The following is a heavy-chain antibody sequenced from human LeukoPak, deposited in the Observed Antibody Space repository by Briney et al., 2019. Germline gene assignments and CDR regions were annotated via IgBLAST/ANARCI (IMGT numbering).Heavy chain of an antibody. CDR2: IRSKAFGATT. D-gene: IGHD4-11*01. J-gene: IGHJ1*01. V-gene: IGHV3-49*04. CDR3: TRGPPGLTVTYFQH. Sequence: GGSLRLSCTPSGFTFGDYAMSWVRQAPGKGLEWVGFIRSKAFGATTEYAASVKGRFTVSRDDSKSIAYLQMNSLKTEDTAVYYCTRGPPGLTVTYFQHWGQGTLVTVSS. CDR1: GFTFGDYA.